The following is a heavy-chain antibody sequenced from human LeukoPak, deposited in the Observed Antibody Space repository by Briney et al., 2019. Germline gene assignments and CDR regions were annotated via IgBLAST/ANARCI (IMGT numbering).Heavy chain of an antibody. J-gene: IGHJ4*02. CDR3: ARGSLVAATLYWRGCFDY. D-gene: IGHD2-15*01. V-gene: IGHV1-2*02. CDR1: GYTFTGYY. Sequence: GASVKVSCKASGYTFTGYYMHWVRQAPGQGLEWMGWINPNSGGTNYAQKFQGRVTMTRDTSISTAYMELSRLRSEDTAVYYCARGSLVAATLYWRGCFDYWGQGTLVTVSS. CDR2: INPNSGGT.